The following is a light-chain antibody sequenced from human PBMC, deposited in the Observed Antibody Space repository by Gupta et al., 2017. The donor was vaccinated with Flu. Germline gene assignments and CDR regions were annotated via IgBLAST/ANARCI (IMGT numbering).Light chain of an antibody. J-gene: IGKJ5*01. CDR1: QSVLYSSNNKNY. V-gene: IGKV4-1*01. Sequence: DIVMTQSPDSLAVSLGERATINCKSSQSVLYSSNNKNYLAWYQQKPGQPPKLLIYWASTRESGVPDRFSGSGSGTDFTLTISSLQAEDVAVYYCQQYYSTITFGQETRLEIK. CDR3: QQYYSTIT. CDR2: WAS.